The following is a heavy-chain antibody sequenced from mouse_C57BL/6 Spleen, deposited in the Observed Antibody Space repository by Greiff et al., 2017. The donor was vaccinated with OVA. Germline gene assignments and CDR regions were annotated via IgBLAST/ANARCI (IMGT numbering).Heavy chain of an antibody. J-gene: IGHJ1*03. CDR3: TRGDGSWYFDV. CDR1: GFTFSSYA. D-gene: IGHD2-3*01. CDR2: ISSGGDYI. Sequence: EVTLVESGEGLVKPGGSLKLSCAASGFTFSSYAMSWVRQTPEKRLEWVAYISSGGDYIYYADTVKGRFTSSRDNARNTLYLQMSSLKSEDTAMYYCTRGDGSWYFDVWGTGTTVTVSS. V-gene: IGHV5-9-1*02.